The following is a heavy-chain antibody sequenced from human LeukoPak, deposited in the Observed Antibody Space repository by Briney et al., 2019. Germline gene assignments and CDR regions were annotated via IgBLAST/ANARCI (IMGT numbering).Heavy chain of an antibody. D-gene: IGHD5-12*01. CDR3: ASQGYSGYDLDY. V-gene: IGHV4-31*03. CDR2: IYYSGST. Sequence: SQTLSLTCTVSGGSISSGGYYWSWIRQHPGKGLEWIGYIYYSGSTYYNSSLKGRVTVSVDTSKNQFSLKLTSVTAADTAVYYCASQGYSGYDLDYWGQGALVTVSS. CDR1: GGSISSGGYY. J-gene: IGHJ4*02.